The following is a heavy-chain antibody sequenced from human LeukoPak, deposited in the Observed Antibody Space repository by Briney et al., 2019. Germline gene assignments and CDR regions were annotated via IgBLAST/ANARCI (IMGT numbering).Heavy chain of an antibody. CDR3: ARDRLRIAAAGGNWFDP. J-gene: IGHJ5*02. D-gene: IGHD6-13*01. CDR1: GYTFAGYY. CDR2: INPNNGGT. Sequence: GASVKVSCKASGYTFAGYYMHWVRQAPGQGLEWMGRINPNNGGTNYARKFQGRVTMTRDTSISTAYMELSRLRSDDTAVYYCARDRLRIAAAGGNWFDPWGQGTLVTVSS. V-gene: IGHV1-2*06.